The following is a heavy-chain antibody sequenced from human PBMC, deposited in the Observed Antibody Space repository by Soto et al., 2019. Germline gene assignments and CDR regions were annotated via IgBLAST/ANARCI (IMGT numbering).Heavy chain of an antibody. CDR1: GGSLSGYY. D-gene: IGHD2-15*01. CDR3: ARGRGGYCSSGSCYSTYFDY. V-gene: IGHV4-34*01. J-gene: IGHJ4*02. Sequence: QVHLQQWGAGLLKPSETLSLTCAVYGGSLSGYYWSWIRQPPGKGLEWIGEINHSGSANYNPSLKSRVTTSVDTSKTQFSLKLSSVTAADTAVYYCARGRGGYCSSGSCYSTYFDYWGQGALVTVSS. CDR2: INHSGSA.